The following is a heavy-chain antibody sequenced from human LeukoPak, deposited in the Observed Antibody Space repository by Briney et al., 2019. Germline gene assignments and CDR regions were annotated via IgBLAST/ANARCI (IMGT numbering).Heavy chain of an antibody. Sequence: GGSLRLSCAASGFTFSSYGMHWVRQAPGKGLEWVAFIRYDGSNKYYADSVKGRFTISRDNAKNSLYLQMNSLRAEDTAVYYCARGVVGATHDAFDIWGQGTMVTVSS. V-gene: IGHV3-30*02. J-gene: IGHJ3*02. D-gene: IGHD1-26*01. CDR3: ARGVVGATHDAFDI. CDR1: GFTFSSYG. CDR2: IRYDGSNK.